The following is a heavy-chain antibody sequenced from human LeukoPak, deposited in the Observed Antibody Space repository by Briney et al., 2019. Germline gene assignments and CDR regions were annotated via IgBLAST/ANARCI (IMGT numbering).Heavy chain of an antibody. Sequence: GGSLKLSCAASGFTFSSYAMSWVRQAPGKGLEWVSAISGSGGSTYYADSVKGRFTISRDNSKNTLYLQMNSLRAEDTAVYYCASSQGAVAGTFGYWGQGTLVTVSS. CDR1: GFTFSSYA. V-gene: IGHV3-23*01. CDR3: ASSQGAVAGTFGY. J-gene: IGHJ4*02. D-gene: IGHD6-19*01. CDR2: ISGSGGST.